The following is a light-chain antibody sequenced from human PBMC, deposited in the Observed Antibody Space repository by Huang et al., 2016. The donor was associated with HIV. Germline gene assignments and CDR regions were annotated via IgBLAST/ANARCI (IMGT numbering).Light chain of an antibody. J-gene: IGKJ1*01. Sequence: IVLTQSPGILSLSPGERGALSCRASHNVTNDYLAWYQLKSGRAPRLLIYGSAGRATATPARFSGSWSGTDFSLTIDTVEPEDYASYYCQQYSTSPWTFGPGTKLEIK. CDR2: GSA. CDR1: HNVTNDY. V-gene: IGKV3-20*01. CDR3: QQYSTSPWT.